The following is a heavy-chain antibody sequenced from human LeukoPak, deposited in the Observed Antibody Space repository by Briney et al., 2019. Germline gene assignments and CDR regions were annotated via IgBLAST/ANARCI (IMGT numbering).Heavy chain of an antibody. V-gene: IGHV6-1*01. CDR2: TYYRSKWYN. CDR1: GDSVSSNSAA. D-gene: IGHD3-10*01. J-gene: IGHJ4*02. CDR3: ARGYYYGSGSYYPWFDY. Sequence: SQTLSLTCAISGDSVSSNSAAWNWIRQSPSRGLEWLGRTYYRSKWYNDYAVSVKSRININPDTSKNQFSLQLNSVTPEDTAVYYCARGYYYGSGSYYPWFDYWGQGTLVTVSS.